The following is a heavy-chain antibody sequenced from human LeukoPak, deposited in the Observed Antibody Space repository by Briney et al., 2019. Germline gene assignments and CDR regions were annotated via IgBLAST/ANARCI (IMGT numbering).Heavy chain of an antibody. D-gene: IGHD3-22*01. CDR1: GFTFGSYA. V-gene: IGHV3-23*01. CDR3: AVMHRYYDGSGYWVQ. J-gene: IGHJ4*02. CDR2: ISTSGGTT. Sequence: GGFLRLSCAASGFTFGSYAMSWVRQAPGKGLEWVSGISTSGGTTSYAESVKGRFTVSRDNPRNTLYMEMNSLRDEDTAVYYCAVMHRYYDGSGYWVQWGQGTLVTVSS.